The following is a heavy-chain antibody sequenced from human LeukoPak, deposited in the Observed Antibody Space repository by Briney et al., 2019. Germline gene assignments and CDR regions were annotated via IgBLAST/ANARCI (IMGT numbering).Heavy chain of an antibody. CDR2: LSSSGSAF. Sequence: PGGSLTLSCEDSGFTFRSYEMNWVRQAPGKGLEWIAYLSSSGSAFSYADSVKDRFTIARDNTKNSVYLEMNSLRADDTAVYYCARSQWDQLRRYFDYWGQGVLVTVSS. V-gene: IGHV3-48*03. D-gene: IGHD1-26*01. CDR1: GFTFRSYE. J-gene: IGHJ4*02. CDR3: ARSQWDQLRRYFDY.